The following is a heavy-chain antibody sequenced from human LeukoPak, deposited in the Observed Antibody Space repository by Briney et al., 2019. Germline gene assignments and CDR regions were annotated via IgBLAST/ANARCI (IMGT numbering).Heavy chain of an antibody. CDR1: GFTFSNAW. CDR3: ARVGDCEPDYGDC. J-gene: IGHJ4*02. D-gene: IGHD2-21*02. CDR2: ISSSSSTI. V-gene: IGHV3-48*04. Sequence: SGGSLRLSCAASGFTFSNAWMSWVRQAPGKGLEWVSYISSSSSTIYYADSVKGRFTISRDNAKNSLYLQMNSLRAEDTAVYYCARVGDCEPDYGDCWGQGTLVTVSS.